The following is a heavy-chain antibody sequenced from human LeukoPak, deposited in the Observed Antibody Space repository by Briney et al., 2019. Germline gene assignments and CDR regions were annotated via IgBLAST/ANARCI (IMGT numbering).Heavy chain of an antibody. V-gene: IGHV3-7*01. CDR1: GFTFSSYW. D-gene: IGHD5-12*01. CDR3: ARDHSGYDLWAYYYYYYMDV. Sequence: GGSLRLSCAASGFTFSSYWMSWVRQAPGKGLEWVANIKQDGSEKYYVDSVKGRFTISRDNAKNSLYLQMNSLRAEDTAVYYCARDHSGYDLWAYYYYYYMDVWGKGTTVTVSS. CDR2: IKQDGSEK. J-gene: IGHJ6*03.